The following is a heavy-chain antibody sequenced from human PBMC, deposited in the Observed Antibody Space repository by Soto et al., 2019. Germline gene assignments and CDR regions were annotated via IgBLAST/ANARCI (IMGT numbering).Heavy chain of an antibody. V-gene: IGHV1-2*02. D-gene: IGHD4-4*01. CDR1: GYPFTGPY. J-gene: IGHJ6*02. CDR3: ARDFRTYSHGVDV. CDR2: INPRSGGT. Sequence: ASVKVSCKASGYPFTGPYIYWVRQAPGQGLEWMGWINPRSGGTEFAEKFQGRVTVTRDTSIGTVFLELNSLTSDDTGVYFCARDFRTYSHGVDVWGQGTAVTVS.